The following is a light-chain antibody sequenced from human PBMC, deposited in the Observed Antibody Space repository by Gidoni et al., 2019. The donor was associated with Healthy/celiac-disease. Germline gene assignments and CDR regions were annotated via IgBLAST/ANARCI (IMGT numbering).Light chain of an antibody. Sequence: QSALTQPASVSGSPGQSITISCTGTSSDGGSYNLVSWYQQHPGKAPNLMIYEGSKRPSGVSNRFSGSKSGNTASLTISGLQAEDEADYYCCSYAGSSTWVFGTGTKVTVL. CDR2: EGS. CDR1: SSDGGSYNL. V-gene: IGLV2-23*01. CDR3: CSYAGSSTWV. J-gene: IGLJ1*01.